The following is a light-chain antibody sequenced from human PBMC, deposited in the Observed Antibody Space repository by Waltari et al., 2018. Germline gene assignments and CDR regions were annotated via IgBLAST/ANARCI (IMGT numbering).Light chain of an antibody. CDR1: QSLLQNNGNSY. J-gene: IGKJ2*01. V-gene: IGKV2D-29*02. CDR2: AGS. Sequence: EIVMTQTPLSLSITPGESASISCRSSQSLLQNNGNSYLHWYLQKPGQSPQVLIYAGSNRAYGVPDRFSGSGSGTNFTLKIRQVEAEDVGFYHCVQTIRFPYTFGQGTKVEIK. CDR3: VQTIRFPYT.